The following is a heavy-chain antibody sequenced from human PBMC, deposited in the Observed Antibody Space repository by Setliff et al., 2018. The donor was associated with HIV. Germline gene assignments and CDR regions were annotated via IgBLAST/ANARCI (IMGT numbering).Heavy chain of an antibody. J-gene: IGHJ6*03. CDR1: GYSFSDYG. CDR3: ARGRRVEPGSFYHFYYMGV. CDR2: INPDSGGT. D-gene: IGHD3-16*02. V-gene: IGHV1-2*02. Sequence: EASVKVSCKTSGYSFSDYGVSWVRQAPGQGLEWMGWINPDSGGTNFAQKFQGRVTMTRDTSISTTYLELTNLKSDDTAVFFCARGRRVEPGSFYHFYYMGVWGGGTTVTVSS.